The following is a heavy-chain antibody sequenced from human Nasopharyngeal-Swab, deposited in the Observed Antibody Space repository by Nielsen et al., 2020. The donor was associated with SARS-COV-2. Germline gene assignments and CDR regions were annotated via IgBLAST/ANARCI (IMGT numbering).Heavy chain of an antibody. CDR2: ISAYNGNT. CDR3: ARELDRTVSGYYYAYYYYGTDV. CDR1: GYTFTSYG. V-gene: IGHV1-18*01. Sequence: ASVKVSCKASGYTFTSYGISWVRQAPGQGLEWMGWISAYNGNTNYAQKLQGRVTMTTDTSTGTAYMELRSLRSDDTAVYYCARELDRTVSGYYYAYYYYGTDVWGQGTTVTVSS. D-gene: IGHD3-22*01. J-gene: IGHJ6*02.